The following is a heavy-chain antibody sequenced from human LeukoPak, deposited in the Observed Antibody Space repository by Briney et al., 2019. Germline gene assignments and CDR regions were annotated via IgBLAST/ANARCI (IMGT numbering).Heavy chain of an antibody. V-gene: IGHV1-46*01. CDR1: GYTFTINY. D-gene: IGHD6-6*01. CDR2: INPSGGST. Sequence: ASVKVSFKAFGYTFTINYMHWVRQAPGQGPEGMGVINPSGGSTTYAQKFQGRVTLTRDMSTSTDYLELRSLRSDDTAVYYCARDWGIEYSSSHRVLDPWGQGTLVTVSS. J-gene: IGHJ5*02. CDR3: ARDWGIEYSSSHRVLDP.